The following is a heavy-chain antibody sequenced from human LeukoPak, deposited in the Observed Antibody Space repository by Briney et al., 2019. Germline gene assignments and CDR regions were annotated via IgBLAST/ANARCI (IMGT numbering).Heavy chain of an antibody. Sequence: PSETLSLTCTVSGGSISSYYWSGIRQPPGKGLEWMGYIYYSGSTNYNPSLKSRVTISVDTSKNQYSLKLRSVTAADTVVYYCARRVRGVIMTFDYWGQGTLDTVSS. CDR1: GGSISSYY. J-gene: IGHJ4*02. D-gene: IGHD3-10*01. V-gene: IGHV4-59*08. CDR2: IYYSGST. CDR3: ARRVRGVIMTFDY.